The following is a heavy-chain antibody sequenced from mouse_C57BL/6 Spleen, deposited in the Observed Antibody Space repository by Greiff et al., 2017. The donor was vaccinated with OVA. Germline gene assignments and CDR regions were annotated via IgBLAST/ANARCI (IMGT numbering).Heavy chain of an antibody. V-gene: IGHV1-64*01. D-gene: IGHD2-14*01. CDR3: ARGNFDWYARDY. CDR2: INPNGGRT. CDR1: GYTFTSYW. J-gene: IGHJ2*01. Sequence: QVQLQQPGAELVKPGASVKLSCKASGYTFTSYWMPWVQQTPGQGLEWIGIINPNGGRTNYHEKFKSKATLTVDKSSSTAYMQLSSLTSEDSAVYDWARGNFDWYARDYWGQGSTLTVSS.